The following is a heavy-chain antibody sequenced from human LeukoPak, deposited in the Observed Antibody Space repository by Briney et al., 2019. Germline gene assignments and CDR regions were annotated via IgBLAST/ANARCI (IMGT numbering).Heavy chain of an antibody. J-gene: IGHJ4*02. CDR3: AKGVRGYDYCDY. Sequence: GGSLRLSCAASGFTFSSYGMHWVRQAPGKGLEWVAVISYDGSNKFYADSVKGRFTISSDNSKNTLYLQMNSLRAEDTAVYYCAKGVRGYDYCDYWGQGTLVTVSS. CDR1: GFTFSSYG. V-gene: IGHV3-30*18. D-gene: IGHD5-12*01. CDR2: ISYDGSNK.